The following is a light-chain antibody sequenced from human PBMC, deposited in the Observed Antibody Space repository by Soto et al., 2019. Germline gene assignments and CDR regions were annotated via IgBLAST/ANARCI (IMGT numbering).Light chain of an antibody. CDR2: YDD. CDR1: SSNIGNNA. J-gene: IGLJ2*01. CDR3: ATWDDSLNSLV. V-gene: IGLV1-36*01. Sequence: QSVLTQPPSVSDAPRQRVTISCSGSSSNIGNNAVNWYQQLPGKAPKLLIYYDDLLPSGVSDRFSGSKSGTSGSLAISGLQSEDEAHYYCATWDDSLNSLVFGGGTKLTVL.